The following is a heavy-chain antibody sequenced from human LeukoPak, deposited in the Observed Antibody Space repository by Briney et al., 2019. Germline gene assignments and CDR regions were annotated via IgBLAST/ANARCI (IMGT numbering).Heavy chain of an antibody. CDR1: GFIFSRYS. J-gene: IGHJ4*02. Sequence: NPSGSLRLSCEASGFIFSRYSMSWGCQAPRQGKGWVSSICINSSYIYYANSVRGRFTISRDNAKNSLYLQMNSLRAEDTAVYYCARDFRTQLDGYSPPYHFDYWGQGILVTVSS. D-gene: IGHD5-24*01. CDR3: ARDFRTQLDGYSPPYHFDY. CDR2: ICINSSYI. V-gene: IGHV3-21*01.